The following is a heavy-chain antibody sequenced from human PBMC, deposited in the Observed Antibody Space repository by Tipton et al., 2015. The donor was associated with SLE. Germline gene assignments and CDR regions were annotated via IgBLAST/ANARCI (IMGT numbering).Heavy chain of an antibody. CDR3: ARGEFVVVVAATYYYYGMDV. CDR2: INHSGST. D-gene: IGHD2-15*01. CDR1: GGSFSGYY. Sequence: TLSLTCAVYGGSFSGYYWSWIRQPPGKGLEWIGEINHSGSTNYNPSPKSRVTISVDTSKNQFSLKLSSVTAADTAVYYCARGEFVVVVAATYYYYGMDVWGQGTTVTVSS. J-gene: IGHJ6*02. V-gene: IGHV4-34*01.